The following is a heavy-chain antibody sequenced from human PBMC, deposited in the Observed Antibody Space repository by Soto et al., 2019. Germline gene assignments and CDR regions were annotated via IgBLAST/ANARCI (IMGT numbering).Heavy chain of an antibody. CDR2: ISTGGSTI. D-gene: IGHD6-19*01. J-gene: IGHJ4*01. CDR1: GFTFSNYN. V-gene: IGHV3-48*02. CDR3: ARVAYSNGWIYDY. Sequence: PGWSLRLSCSASGFTFSNYNMNWVRQAPGKGLEWVSYISTGGSTIYYADSVKGRFTISRDNAKNSLYLQMHSLRDDDTAVYYCARVAYSNGWIYDYWGPGSLVTVSA.